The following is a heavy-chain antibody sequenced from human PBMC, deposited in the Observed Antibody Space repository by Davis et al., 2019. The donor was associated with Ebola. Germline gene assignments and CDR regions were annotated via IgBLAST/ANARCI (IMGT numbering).Heavy chain of an antibody. D-gene: IGHD1-7*01. J-gene: IGHJ6*02. CDR3: ARVLGMDNWNFFSEEYYYYGMDV. CDR1: GFTFSSYW. V-gene: IGHV3-7*03. Sequence: PGGSLRLSCAASGFTFSSYWMSWVRQAPGKGLEWVANIKQDGSEKYYVDSVKGRFTISRDNAKNSLYLQMNSLRAEDTAVYYCARVLGMDNWNFFSEEYYYYGMDVWGQGTTVTVSS. CDR2: IKQDGSEK.